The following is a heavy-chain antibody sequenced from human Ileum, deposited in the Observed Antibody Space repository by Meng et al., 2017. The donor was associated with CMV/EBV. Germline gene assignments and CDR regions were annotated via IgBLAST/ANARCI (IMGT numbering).Heavy chain of an antibody. CDR2: IRSKANSYAT. V-gene: IGHV3-73*01. D-gene: IGHD3-16*01. J-gene: IGHJ4*02. CDR1: GFTFSGSA. Sequence: GESLKISCAASGFTFSGSAMHWVRQASGKGLEWVGRIRSKANSYATAYAASVKGRFTISRDDSKNTAYLQMNSLRAEDTAVYYCVVGYDSRKVAYWGQGTLVTVSS. CDR3: VVGYDSRKVAY.